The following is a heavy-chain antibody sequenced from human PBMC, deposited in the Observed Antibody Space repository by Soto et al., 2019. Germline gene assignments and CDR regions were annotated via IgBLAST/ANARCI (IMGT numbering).Heavy chain of an antibody. Sequence: WGSLRLSWAASGFTFSSHSRNRVRQAPGKGLEWVSSISSSSSYIYYADSVKGRFTISRDNAKNSLYLQMNSLRAEDTAVYYCARDPGYDYGMDVWGQGTTVTVSS. CDR3: ARDPGYDYGMDV. CDR2: ISSSSSYI. CDR1: GFTFSSHS. J-gene: IGHJ6*02. V-gene: IGHV3-21*01.